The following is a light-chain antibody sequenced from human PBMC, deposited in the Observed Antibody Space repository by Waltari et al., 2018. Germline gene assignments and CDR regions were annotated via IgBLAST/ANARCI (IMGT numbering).Light chain of an antibody. Sequence: QLVLTQSPSASASLGASVKLTCTLSSGHSNYAIAWHQQQPEKGPRYLMKLNSDGTHNKGDGIPYRFSGSSSGAERYLTSSSLQSEDEADYYSQTWGTGIRVFGGGTKLTVL. J-gene: IGLJ3*02. V-gene: IGLV4-69*01. CDR2: LNSDGTH. CDR1: SGHSNYA. CDR3: QTWGTGIRV.